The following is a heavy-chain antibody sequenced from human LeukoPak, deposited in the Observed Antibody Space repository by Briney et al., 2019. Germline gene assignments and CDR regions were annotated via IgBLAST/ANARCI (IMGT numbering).Heavy chain of an antibody. CDR2: ISAYNGNT. J-gene: IGHJ4*02. V-gene: IGHV1-18*01. D-gene: IGHD2-2*01. CDR3: AWVYCSSTSCYGAFYFDY. Sequence: ASVKVSCKASGYTFTSYGISWVRQAPGQGLEWMGWISAYNGNTNYAQKLQGRVTMTTDTSTSTAYMELRSLRSDDTAVYYCAWVYCSSTSCYGAFYFDYWGQGTLVTVSS. CDR1: GYTFTSYG.